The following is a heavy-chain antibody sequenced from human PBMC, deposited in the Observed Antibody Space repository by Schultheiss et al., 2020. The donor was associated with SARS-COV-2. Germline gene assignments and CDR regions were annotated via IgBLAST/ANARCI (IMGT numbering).Heavy chain of an antibody. CDR3: ARAPSYDILTGYYSHFDY. D-gene: IGHD3-9*01. CDR2: ISHIGST. J-gene: IGHJ4*02. CDR1: GGSFSGYY. V-gene: IGHV4-34*01. Sequence: SETLSLTCAVYGGSFSGYYWSWVRQPPGKGLEWIGEISHIGSTFYNPSLKSRVTISLDTSKNQVSLNLSSVTAADTAVYYCARAPSYDILTGYYSHFDYWGQGTLVTVSS.